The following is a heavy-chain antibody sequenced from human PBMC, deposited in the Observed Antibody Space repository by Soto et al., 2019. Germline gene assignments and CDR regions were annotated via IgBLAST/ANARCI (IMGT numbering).Heavy chain of an antibody. V-gene: IGHV3-30*18. CDR1: GFTFSSYG. Sequence: QVQLVESGGGVVQPGRSLRLSCAASGFTFSSYGMHWVRQAPGKGLEWVAVISYDGSNKYYADSVKGRFTISRDNSKNTLYLQMNSLRAEDTAVYYCAKVGGASEYYDFWSGYLAGPYYYYGMDVWGQGTTVTVSS. CDR2: ISYDGSNK. D-gene: IGHD3-3*01. CDR3: AKVGGASEYYDFWSGYLAGPYYYYGMDV. J-gene: IGHJ6*02.